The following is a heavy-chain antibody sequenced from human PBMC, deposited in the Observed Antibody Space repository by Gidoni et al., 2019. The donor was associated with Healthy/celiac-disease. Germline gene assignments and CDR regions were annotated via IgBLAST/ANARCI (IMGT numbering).Heavy chain of an antibody. CDR2: ISYDGSNK. V-gene: IGHV3-30*01. D-gene: IGHD1-1*01. CDR3: AREDNERTGPCFDY. Sequence: QVQLVESGGGVVQPGRSLRLSCAASGFTFSSYAMHWVRQAPGKGLEWVAVISYDGSNKYYADSVKGRFTISRDNSKNTLYLQMNSLRAEDTAVYYCAREDNERTGPCFDYWGQGTLVTVSS. CDR1: GFTFSSYA. J-gene: IGHJ4*02.